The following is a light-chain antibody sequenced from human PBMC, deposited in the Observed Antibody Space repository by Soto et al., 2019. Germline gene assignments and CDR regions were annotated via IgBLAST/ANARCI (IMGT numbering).Light chain of an antibody. CDR2: EVT. J-gene: IGLJ1*01. V-gene: IGLV2-14*03. CDR1: STDIGDYNW. CDR3: SSYRRPTTLV. Sequence: QSVLTQPASVSGSPGQSITISCTGTSTDIGDYNWVSWYQQHPGRAPKLIIYEVTNRPSGVSDRFSGSKSGNTASLTISGLQTEDEADYFCSSYRRPTTLVFGPATKVTV.